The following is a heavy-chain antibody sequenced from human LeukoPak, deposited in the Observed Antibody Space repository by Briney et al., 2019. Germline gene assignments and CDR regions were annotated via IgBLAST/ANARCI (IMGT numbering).Heavy chain of an antibody. CDR3: ARGDRNYDILTGYSAYYFDY. CDR2: ISAYNGNT. Sequence: ASVKVSCKASGHTFTSYGINWVRQAPGQGLEWMGWISAYNGNTNYAQKFQGRVTMTTDTSTSTAYMELRSLRSDDTAVYYCARGDRNYDILTGYSAYYFDYWGQGTLVTVSS. CDR1: GHTFTSYG. D-gene: IGHD3-9*01. V-gene: IGHV1-18*01. J-gene: IGHJ4*02.